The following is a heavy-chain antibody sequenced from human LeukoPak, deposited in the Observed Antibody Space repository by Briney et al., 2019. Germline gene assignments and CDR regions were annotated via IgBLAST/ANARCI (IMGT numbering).Heavy chain of an antibody. V-gene: IGHV4-59*01. Sequence: SETLSLTCTASGDSISFYYWSWIRQPPGKGLEWIGYIYYSGSSNYNPSLKSRVTISVDTSKTQFSLKLSSVTAADTAVYYCARGRYGGNSGLFDYWGQGTLVTVSS. CDR3: ARGRYGGNSGLFDY. J-gene: IGHJ4*02. CDR1: GDSISFYY. CDR2: IYYSGSS. D-gene: IGHD4-23*01.